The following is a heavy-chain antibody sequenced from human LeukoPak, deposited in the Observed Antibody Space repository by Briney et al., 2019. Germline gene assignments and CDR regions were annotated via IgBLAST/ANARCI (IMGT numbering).Heavy chain of an antibody. J-gene: IGHJ6*02. D-gene: IGHD3-22*01. CDR1: GGSFSGYY. CDR3: ARGNYDSSYYYYGMGV. Sequence: NSSETLSLTCAVYGGSFSGYYWSWIRQPPGKGLEWIGEINHSGSTNYNPSLKSRVTISVDTSKNQFSLKLSSVTAADTAVYYCARGNYDSSYYYYGMGVWGQGTTVTVSS. V-gene: IGHV4-34*01. CDR2: INHSGST.